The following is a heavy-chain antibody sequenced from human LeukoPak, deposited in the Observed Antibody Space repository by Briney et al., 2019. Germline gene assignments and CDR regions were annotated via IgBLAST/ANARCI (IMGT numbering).Heavy chain of an antibody. Sequence: GESLKISCKGSGYSFTSYWISWVRQMPGKGLEWIGRIDPSDSYTNYSPSFQGHVTISADKSISTAYLQWSSLKASDTAMYYCARQMGQSVAATYYWGQGTLVTVSS. CDR2: IDPSDSYT. D-gene: IGHD2-15*01. V-gene: IGHV5-10-1*01. J-gene: IGHJ4*02. CDR3: ARQMGQSVAATYY. CDR1: GYSFTSYW.